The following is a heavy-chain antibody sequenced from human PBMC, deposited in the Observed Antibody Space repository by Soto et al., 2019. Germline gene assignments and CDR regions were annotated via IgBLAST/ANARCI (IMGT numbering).Heavy chain of an antibody. Sequence: QITLKESGPTLVKPTQTLTLTCTFSGFSLSTSGVGVAWIRQPPGKALEWLALIYWDDDTRYRPSLESRLTITKDTSKNQVVLTMTNIDSVDTATYYCAYLPCSGGSCYWFSFSGMDVWGQGTTVTVSS. CDR1: GFSLSTSGVG. CDR3: AYLPCSGGSCYWFSFSGMDV. V-gene: IGHV2-5*02. D-gene: IGHD2-15*01. CDR2: IYWDDDT. J-gene: IGHJ6*02.